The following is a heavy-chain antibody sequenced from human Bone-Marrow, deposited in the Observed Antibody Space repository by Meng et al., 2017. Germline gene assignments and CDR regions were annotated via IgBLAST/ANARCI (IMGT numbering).Heavy chain of an antibody. CDR2: ILYRGSE. D-gene: IGHD3-22*01. CDR3: ARDRGPGYYDSSGYYFSALYYYYGMDV. J-gene: IGHJ6*02. Sequence: GESLKISCEAIEFIVSDYDMHWVRQAPGKGLEWVASILYRGSEHYTDSVQGRFTVSRDSTENTLILEMNSLRAEDTAVYYCARDRGPGYYDSSGYYFSALYYYYGMDVWGQGTTVTVSS. CDR1: EFIVSDYD. V-gene: IGHV3-69-1*01.